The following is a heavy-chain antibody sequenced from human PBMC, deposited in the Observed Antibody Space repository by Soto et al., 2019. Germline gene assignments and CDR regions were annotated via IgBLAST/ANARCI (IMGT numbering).Heavy chain of an antibody. CDR3: AKQGYCTSTTCYKVFDY. J-gene: IGHJ4*02. D-gene: IGHD2-2*02. CDR2: ISSSSSYT. V-gene: IGHV3-11*03. CDR1: GFTFDDYY. Sequence: GGSLKLSCAPSGFTFDDYYLIWIRQAPGQALEWVSYISSSSSYTNYADSVKGRFTISRDNAKNSLYLQMNSLRAEDTAVYYCAKQGYCTSTTCYKVFDYWGQGTLVTVSS.